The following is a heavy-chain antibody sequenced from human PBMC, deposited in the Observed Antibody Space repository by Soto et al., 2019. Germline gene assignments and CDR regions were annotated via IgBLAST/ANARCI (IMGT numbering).Heavy chain of an antibody. J-gene: IGHJ4*02. CDR2: LYHTGST. V-gene: IGHV4-38-2*01. CDR1: GYSISSDYY. D-gene: IGHD5-12*01. Sequence: SETLSLTCAVSGYSISSDYYWGWIRQPPGKGLEWIGTLYHTGSTYYNPSLKSRVTISVDTSKNQFSLKLSSVTAADTAVYCCARVGPIVAYDRRFYFDYWGQGTLVTVSS. CDR3: ARVGPIVAYDRRFYFDY.